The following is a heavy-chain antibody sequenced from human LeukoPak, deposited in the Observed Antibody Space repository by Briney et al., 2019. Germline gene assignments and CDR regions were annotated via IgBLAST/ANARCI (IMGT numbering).Heavy chain of an antibody. CDR1: GFTVSSNY. J-gene: IGHJ4*02. V-gene: IGHV3-53*01. Sequence: PGGSLRLSCAASGFTVSSNYMSWVRQAPGKGREWVSVIYSGGSTYYADSVKGRFTISRDNSKNTLYLQMNSLRAEDTAMYYCATQDRYYYDSSGRSFDYWGQGTLVTVSS. CDR3: ATQDRYYYDSSGRSFDY. D-gene: IGHD3-22*01. CDR2: IYSGGST.